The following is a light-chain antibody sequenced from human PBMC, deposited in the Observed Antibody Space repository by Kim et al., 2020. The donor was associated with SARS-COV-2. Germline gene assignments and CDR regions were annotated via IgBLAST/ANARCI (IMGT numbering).Light chain of an antibody. CDR3: SSYTSSSPVV. V-gene: IGLV2-14*03. CDR2: DVS. J-gene: IGLJ2*01. CDR1: SSDVGGYNY. Sequence: GQSITISCTGTSSDVGGYNYVSWDQQHPGKAPKLMIYDVSNRPSGVSNRFSGSKSGNTASLTISGLQAEDEADYYCSSYTSSSPVVFGGGTKVTVL.